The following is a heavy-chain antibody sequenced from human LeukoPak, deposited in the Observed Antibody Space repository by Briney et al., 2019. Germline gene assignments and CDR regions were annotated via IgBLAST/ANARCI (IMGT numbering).Heavy chain of an antibody. J-gene: IGHJ5*02. CDR1: GGSISSGDYY. D-gene: IGHD6-13*01. V-gene: IGHV4-30-4*08. CDR3: ARDGRYSRRFLFDP. Sequence: SETLSLTCTVSGGSISSGDYYWSWIRQPPGKGLEWIGYIYYSGSTYYNPSLKSRVTISVDTSKNQFSLKLSSVTAADTAVYYCARDGRYSRRFLFDPVGQGTLVTGSS. CDR2: IYYSGST.